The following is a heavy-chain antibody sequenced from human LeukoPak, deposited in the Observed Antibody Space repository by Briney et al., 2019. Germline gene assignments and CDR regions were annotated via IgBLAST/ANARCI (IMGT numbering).Heavy chain of an antibody. CDR2: IRSKIYGEIT. V-gene: IGHV3-49*04. CDR1: GFTFGDYA. Sequence: GGSLRLSCTTSGFTFGDYAMSWVRQAPGKVLEWVSFIRSKIYGEITEYAASVTVRFTISRDDSRNIAYLQMNSLKIEDTAVYYCVMSSHRYCSSTNCPLDHWGQGTLVTVSP. D-gene: IGHD2-2*01. CDR3: VMSSHRYCSSTNCPLDH. J-gene: IGHJ4*02.